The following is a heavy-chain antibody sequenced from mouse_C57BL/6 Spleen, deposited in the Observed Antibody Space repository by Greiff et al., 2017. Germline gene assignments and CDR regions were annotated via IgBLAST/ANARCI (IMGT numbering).Heavy chain of an antibody. CDR2: INPNNGGT. CDR3: ARSTMVTTEFAY. Sequence: EVQLQESGPELVKPGASVKIPCKASGYTFTDYNMDWVKQSPGKSLEWIGDINPNNGGTIYNQKFKGKATLTVDKSSSTAYMELRSLTSEDTAVYYCARSTMVTTEFAYWGQGTLVTVSA. J-gene: IGHJ3*01. V-gene: IGHV1-18*01. CDR1: GYTFTDYN. D-gene: IGHD2-2*01.